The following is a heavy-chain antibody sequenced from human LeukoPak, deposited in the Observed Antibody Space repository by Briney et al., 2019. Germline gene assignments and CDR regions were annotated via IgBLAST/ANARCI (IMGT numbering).Heavy chain of an antibody. D-gene: IGHD3-22*01. Sequence: GGSLRLSCAASGFTFSSYWMSWVRQAPGKGLEWVANIKQDGSEKYYVDSVKGRFTISRDNAKNSLYLQMNSLRAEDTAVYYCARGRYYYDSSFAFDIWGQGTMVTVSS. J-gene: IGHJ3*02. V-gene: IGHV3-7*01. CDR3: ARGRYYYDSSFAFDI. CDR2: IKQDGSEK. CDR1: GFTFSSYW.